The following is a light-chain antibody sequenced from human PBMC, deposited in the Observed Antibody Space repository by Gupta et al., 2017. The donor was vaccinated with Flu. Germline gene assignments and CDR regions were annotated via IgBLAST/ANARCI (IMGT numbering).Light chain of an antibody. CDR2: EVA. J-gene: IGLJ3*02. Sequence: QSALTQPASVSGSPGQSITISCTGTSSDVGSYNRVSWYQQPPGTAPKLIISEVAVRPSGVPDRFSGSRSGNTDSLTISGLQAEDEAYYDGSSFTNRNTGVFGGGTKVTVL. CDR1: SSDVGSYNR. CDR3: SSFTNRNTGV. V-gene: IGLV2-18*02.